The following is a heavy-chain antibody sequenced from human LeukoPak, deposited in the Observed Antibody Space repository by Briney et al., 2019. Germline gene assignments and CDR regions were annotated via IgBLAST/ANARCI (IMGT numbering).Heavy chain of an antibody. CDR2: MDPNSDDT. J-gene: IGHJ3*02. V-gene: IGHV1-2*02. D-gene: IGHD1-26*01. CDR3: VKSIVGPAVRGAFDM. CDR1: GYTVTVCY. Sequence: ASVTVSYKPSGYTVTVCYIHWVRQAPGQGREWMGWMDPNSDDTNYAHEFQGRVTMTRDRSISTAYMELSRLRSDDTAVYSCVKSIVGPAVRGAFDMWGQGTIGTVSS.